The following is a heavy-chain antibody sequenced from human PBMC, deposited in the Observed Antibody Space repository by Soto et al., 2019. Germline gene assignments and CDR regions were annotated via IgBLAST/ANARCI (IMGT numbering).Heavy chain of an antibody. D-gene: IGHD3-16*01. J-gene: IGHJ4*02. CDR1: GFTFSSYG. V-gene: IGHV3-33*01. Sequence: QVQLVESGGGVVQPGRSLRLSCAASGFTFSSYGMHWVRQTPGKGLEWVAVIRFDERDKYYADSVKGRFTISRDNSNNTVSLQMTSLSADATAVYYSARDLRDACFDHWGQGALVTVSS. CDR3: ARDLRDACFDH. CDR2: IRFDERDK.